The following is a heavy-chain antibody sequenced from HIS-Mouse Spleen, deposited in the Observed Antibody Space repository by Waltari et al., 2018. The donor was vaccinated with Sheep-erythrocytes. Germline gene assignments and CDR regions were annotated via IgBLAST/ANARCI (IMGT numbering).Heavy chain of an antibody. V-gene: IGHV3-23*01. CDR3: ARAIYDFWSGFDY. D-gene: IGHD3-3*01. Sequence: EVQLLESGGGLVQPGGSLRLSCAASGFTFSSYAMSWVRQAPGKGRGGGSAISGSGGSTYYADSVKGRFTISRDNSKNTLYLQMNSLRAEDTAVYYCARAIYDFWSGFDYWGQGTLVTVSS. CDR2: ISGSGGST. CDR1: GFTFSSYA. J-gene: IGHJ4*02.